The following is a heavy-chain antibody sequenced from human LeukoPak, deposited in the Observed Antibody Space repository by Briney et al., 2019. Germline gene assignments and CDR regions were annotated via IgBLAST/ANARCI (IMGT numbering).Heavy chain of an antibody. CDR3: VLATSPYR. V-gene: IGHV3-72*01. CDR2: SRSRSNSYST. Sequence: GGSLRLSCAVSGFIFSDHYMDWVRQAPGKGLEWVARSRSRSNSYSTDYAASVKGRFIISRDESKKSLYLQTSALKPEDTAVYYCVLATSPYRWGPGTLVTVSS. CDR1: GFIFSDHY. J-gene: IGHJ2*01.